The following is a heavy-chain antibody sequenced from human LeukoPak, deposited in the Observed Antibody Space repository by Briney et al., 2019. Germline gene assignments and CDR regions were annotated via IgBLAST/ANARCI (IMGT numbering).Heavy chain of an antibody. CDR2: INHSGST. D-gene: IGHD6-19*01. V-gene: IGHV4-34*01. CDR1: GGSFSGYY. J-gene: IGHJ4*02. Sequence: SETLSLTCAVYGGSFSGYYWSWIRQPPGKGLEWIGEINHSGSTNYNPSLKSRVTISVDTSKNQFSLKLSSVTAADTAVYYCARVARSSDSPLDYWGQGTLVTVSS. CDR3: ARVARSSDSPLDY.